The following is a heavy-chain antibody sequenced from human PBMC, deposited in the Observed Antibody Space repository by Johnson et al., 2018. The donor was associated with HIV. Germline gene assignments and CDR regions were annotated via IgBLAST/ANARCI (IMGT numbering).Heavy chain of an antibody. D-gene: IGHD4-17*01. CDR1: GFTFSDYY. Sequence: VQLVESGGGLVKPGGSLRLSCAASGFTFSDYYMSWVRQAPGKGLEWVSLIYSGGSTYYADSVKGRFTISRDNSKNTLYLQMKSLRAEDTAVYYCARVPDYGDYGDAFDIWGQGTIVTVSS. CDR2: IYSGGST. CDR3: ARVPDYGDYGDAFDI. J-gene: IGHJ3*02. V-gene: IGHV3-66*01.